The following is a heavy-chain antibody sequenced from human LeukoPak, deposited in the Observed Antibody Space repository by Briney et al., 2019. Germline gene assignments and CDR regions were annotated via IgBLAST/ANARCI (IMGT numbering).Heavy chain of an antibody. CDR2: IDRGGST. V-gene: IGHV3-53*01. J-gene: IGHJ6*02. CDR3: AKRVGYGYGMDV. Sequence: PGGSLRLSCEASGFSVSSNDMSWVRQAPGKGLEWVSVIDRGGSTFYADSVKGRFTISRDNSKNTLYLQMNSLRVEDTAEFYCAKRVGYGYGMDVWGQGTTVTVSS. CDR1: GFSVSSND. D-gene: IGHD6-13*01.